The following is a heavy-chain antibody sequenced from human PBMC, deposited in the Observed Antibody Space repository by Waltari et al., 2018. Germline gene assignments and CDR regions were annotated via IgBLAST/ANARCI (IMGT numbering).Heavy chain of an antibody. CDR1: GFTFSSYA. CDR3: ARHPYYGSGTYEDY. V-gene: IGHV3-23*01. J-gene: IGHJ4*02. D-gene: IGHD3-10*01. Sequence: EVQLLESGGGLVQPGGSLRLSCAASGFTFSSYAMSWVRQAPGKGLEWVSAISGSGGSTYYADSVKGRFTISRDNSKNTLYLQMNSLRAEDTAVYYCARHPYYGSGTYEDYWGQGTLVTVSS. CDR2: ISGSGGST.